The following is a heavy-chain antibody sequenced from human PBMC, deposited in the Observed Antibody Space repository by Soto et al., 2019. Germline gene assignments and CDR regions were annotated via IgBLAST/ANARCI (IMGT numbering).Heavy chain of an antibody. CDR2: ISWNSGSI. CDR3: AKDANYGDYVGAFDI. J-gene: IGHJ3*02. Sequence: GGSLRLSCAAAGFTFDDYAMHWVRQAPGKGLEWVSGISWNSGSIGYADSVKGRFTISRDNAKNSLYLQMNSLRAEDTALYYCAKDANYGDYVGAFDIWGQGTMVTVSS. D-gene: IGHD4-17*01. V-gene: IGHV3-9*01. CDR1: GFTFDDYA.